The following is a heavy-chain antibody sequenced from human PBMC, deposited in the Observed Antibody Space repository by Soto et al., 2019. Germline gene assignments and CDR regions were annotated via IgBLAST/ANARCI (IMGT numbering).Heavy chain of an antibody. D-gene: IGHD3-22*01. V-gene: IGHV1-18*01. CDR2: ISAYNGNT. Sequence: QVQLVQSGAEVKKPGASVKVSCKASGYTFTSYGISWVRQAPGQGLEWMGWISAYNGNTNYAQKLQGRVTMTTDTSTSTAYMELRSLRSDDTAVYDCARTEWTTMIVVVIDYWGQGTLVTVSS. CDR3: ARTEWTTMIVVVIDY. CDR1: GYTFTSYG. J-gene: IGHJ4*02.